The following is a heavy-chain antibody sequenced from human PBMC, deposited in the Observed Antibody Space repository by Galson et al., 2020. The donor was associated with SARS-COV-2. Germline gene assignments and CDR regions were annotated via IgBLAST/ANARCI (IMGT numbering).Heavy chain of an antibody. J-gene: IGHJ6*02. CDR3: AGSSRRGVVPSAFSYFFEMDV. Sequence: ASVKVSCKASGYTFNTYGISWVRQAPGQGLEWMGWISHYNGKTYYAQNFQGRVTMTADTSTNTTYMELRSLRSDDRAVYYCAGSSRRGVVPSAFSYFFEMDVWGQGTTVTVSS. CDR1: GYTFNTYG. V-gene: IGHV1-18*04. D-gene: IGHD2-2*01. CDR2: ISHYNGKT.